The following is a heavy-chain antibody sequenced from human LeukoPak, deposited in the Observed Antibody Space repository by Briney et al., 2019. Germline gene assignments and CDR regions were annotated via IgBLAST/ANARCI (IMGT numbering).Heavy chain of an antibody. CDR1: GGSISSSTYY. CDR2: IYYSGST. V-gene: IGHV4-39*01. J-gene: IGHJ4*02. Sequence: SETLSLTCTVSGGSISSSTYYWGWLRQPPGKGLEGIGSIYYSGSTYYNPSLKSRVTISVDTSKNQFSLSSVTAADTAVYYCARHSRGPAAGPAFDYWGQGTLVTVSS. D-gene: IGHD6-13*01. CDR3: ARHSRGPAAGPAFDY.